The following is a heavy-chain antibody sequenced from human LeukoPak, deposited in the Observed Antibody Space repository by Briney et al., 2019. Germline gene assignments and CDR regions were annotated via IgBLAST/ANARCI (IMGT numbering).Heavy chain of an antibody. CDR3: ARGSASSGSTVFDY. J-gene: IGHJ4*02. CDR2: IYYSGST. V-gene: IGHV4-39*07. Sequence: PSETLSLTCTVSGGSISSSSYYWGWIRQPPGKGLEWIGSIYYSGSTYYNPSLKSRVTISVDTSKNQFSLKLSSVTAADTAVYYCARGSASSGSTVFDYWGQGTLVTVSS. CDR1: GGSISSSSYY. D-gene: IGHD6-19*01.